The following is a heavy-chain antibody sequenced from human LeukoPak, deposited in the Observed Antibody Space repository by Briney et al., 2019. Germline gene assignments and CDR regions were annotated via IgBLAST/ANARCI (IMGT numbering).Heavy chain of an antibody. J-gene: IGHJ4*02. CDR2: IYYSGTT. V-gene: IGHV4-61*01. Sequence: RSSETLSLTCTVSGGSVSSDNYYWSWIRQPPGKGLEWIGYIYYSGTTNYNPSLKSGVTISVDTSKNQLSLQLTSVTAADTAVYYCTKATQWLAFDYWGRGTLVTVSS. CDR1: GGSVSSDNYY. D-gene: IGHD6-19*01. CDR3: TKATQWLAFDY.